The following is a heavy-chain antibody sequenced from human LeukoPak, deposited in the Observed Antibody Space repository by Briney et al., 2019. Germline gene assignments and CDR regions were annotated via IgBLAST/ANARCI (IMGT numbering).Heavy chain of an antibody. CDR3: ARDTYGDYENIDAFDI. Sequence: PSETLSLTCSVSGGSIRNSYWSWIRQPAGKGLEWIGRIYTSGSTNCNPSLKSRVTMSVDTSKNQFSLKLSSVTAADTAVYYCARDTYGDYENIDAFDIWGQGTMVTVSS. CDR1: GGSIRNSY. D-gene: IGHD4-17*01. CDR2: IYTSGST. V-gene: IGHV4-4*07. J-gene: IGHJ3*02.